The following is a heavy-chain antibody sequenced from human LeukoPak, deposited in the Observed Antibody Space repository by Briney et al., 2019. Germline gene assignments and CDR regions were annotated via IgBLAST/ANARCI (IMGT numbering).Heavy chain of an antibody. V-gene: IGHV1-18*01. CDR3: ARSYDILTGYYPDDAFDI. J-gene: IGHJ3*02. CDR2: ISAYNGNT. CDR1: GYTFTSCG. Sequence: ASVKVSCKASGYTFTSCGISWVRQAPGQGLEWMGWISAYNGNTNYAQKLQGRVTMTTDTSTSTAYMELRSLRSDDTAVYYCARSYDILTGYYPDDAFDIWGQGTMVTVSS. D-gene: IGHD3-9*01.